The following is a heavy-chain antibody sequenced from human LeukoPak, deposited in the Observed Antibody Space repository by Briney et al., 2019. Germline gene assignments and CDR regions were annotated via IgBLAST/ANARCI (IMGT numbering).Heavy chain of an antibody. J-gene: IGHJ4*02. D-gene: IGHD6-13*01. CDR2: IYYSGST. CDR3: ARGEQLASY. V-gene: IGHV4-59*01. Sequence: PSETLSLTCTVSGGSISSYYWSWIRQPPGKGLEWIGYIYYSGSTNYNPSLKSQVTISVDTSKNQFSLKLSSVTAADTAVYYCARGEQLASYWGQGTLVTVSS. CDR1: GGSISSYY.